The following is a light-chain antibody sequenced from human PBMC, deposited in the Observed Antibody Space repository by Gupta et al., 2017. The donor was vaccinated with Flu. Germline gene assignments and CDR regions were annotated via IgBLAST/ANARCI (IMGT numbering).Light chain of an antibody. Sequence: DFQMPQSPSTLSASIGDRVTITCRASENISGWLAWYQHKPGKAPKLLSYRASTLHSGVPSRFSGSGSGTDCSLTISNLQPEDFATYYCQRYIRHPEVFGQGTKV. CDR2: RAS. J-gene: IGKJ1*01. V-gene: IGKV1-5*03. CDR3: QRYIRHPEV. CDR1: ENISGW.